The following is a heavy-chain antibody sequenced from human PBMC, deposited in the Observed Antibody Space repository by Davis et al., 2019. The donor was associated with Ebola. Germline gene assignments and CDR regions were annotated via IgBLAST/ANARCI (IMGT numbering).Heavy chain of an antibody. V-gene: IGHV4-30-4*01. J-gene: IGHJ5*02. CDR1: GVSITSGDYY. CDR3: ARDHIAAPNWFDP. CDR2: IYYGGTT. D-gene: IGHD6-13*01. Sequence: PSATLSLTCAVSGVSITSGDYYWTWIRQSPGKGLEWIGYIYYGGTTFYNPSVKSRVTIPVETSRNQFSLNLNSVTAADTAVYYCARDHIAAPNWFDPWGQGTLVTVSS.